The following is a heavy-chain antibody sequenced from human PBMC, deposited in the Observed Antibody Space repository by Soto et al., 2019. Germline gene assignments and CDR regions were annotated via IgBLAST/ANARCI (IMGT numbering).Heavy chain of an antibody. CDR2: ISAYNGNT. Sequence: QIQLVQSGAEVKKPGASVKVSCKASGYSFTSYGISWVRQAPGQGLEWMGWISAYNGNTNYEQKFQGRVAMTTDTTTNTACLELRTLRSDNAAVYYCARDTPITGSLRGTPLMAVWGQGTTVTVSS. CDR1: GYSFTSYG. J-gene: IGHJ6*02. V-gene: IGHV1-18*04. CDR3: ARDTPITGSLRGTPLMAV. D-gene: IGHD1-20*01.